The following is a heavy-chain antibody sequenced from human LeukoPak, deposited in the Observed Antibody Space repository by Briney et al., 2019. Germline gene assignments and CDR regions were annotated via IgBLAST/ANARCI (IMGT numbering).Heavy chain of an antibody. D-gene: IGHD3-22*01. CDR3: AREPIYYYDSSGYVDA. CDR1: GFTVSGNY. Sequence: PGGSLRLSCAASGFTVSGNYMSRVRQAPGKGLEWVSVIYSGGSTYYADSVKGRFTISRDNSKNTLYLQMNSLRAEDTAVYYCAREPIYYYDSSGYVDAWGQGTMVTVSS. J-gene: IGHJ3*01. CDR2: IYSGGST. V-gene: IGHV3-66*02.